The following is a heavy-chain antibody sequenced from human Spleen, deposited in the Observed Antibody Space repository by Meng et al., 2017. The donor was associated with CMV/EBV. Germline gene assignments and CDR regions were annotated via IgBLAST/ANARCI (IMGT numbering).Heavy chain of an antibody. Sequence: HRQLQESGPGLAKPSETLSLTCTVSGGSISSSSYYWGWIRQPPGKGLEWIGSIYYSGSTYYNPSLKSRVTISVDTSKNQFSLKLSSVTAADTAVYYCASYPWTYYYDSSGYYHWGQGTLVTVSS. CDR1: GGSISSSSYY. V-gene: IGHV4-39*07. D-gene: IGHD3-22*01. CDR2: IYYSGST. CDR3: ASYPWTYYYDSSGYYH. J-gene: IGHJ5*02.